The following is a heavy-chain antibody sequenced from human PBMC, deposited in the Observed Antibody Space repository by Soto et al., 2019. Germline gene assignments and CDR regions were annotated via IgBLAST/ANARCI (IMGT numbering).Heavy chain of an antibody. J-gene: IGHJ3*02. CDR2: IYYSGST. Sequence: QVQLQESGPGLVKPSETLSLTCTVSGGSISGYFWSWIRRPPGKGLEWIGYIYYSGSTNYNPSLKSRVTISIDTSKNQFSLRLSSVTAADTALYYCARLSPDMCPVNFDIWGQGTLVTVSA. CDR3: ARLSPDMCPVNFDI. CDR1: GGSISGYF. D-gene: IGHD3-16*02. V-gene: IGHV4-59*01.